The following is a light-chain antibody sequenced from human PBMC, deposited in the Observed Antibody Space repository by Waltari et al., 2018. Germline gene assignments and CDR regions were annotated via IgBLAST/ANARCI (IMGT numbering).Light chain of an antibody. CDR3: SSYTSSSTLV. J-gene: IGLJ1*01. CDR2: EVS. CDR1: SSDVGGYNY. V-gene: IGLV2-14*01. Sequence: QSALTQPASVSGSPAQSLTISCTGTSSDVGGYNYVSWYQQHPGKAPKLMIYEVSNRPSGVSNRFSGSKSGNTASLTISGLQAEDEADYYCSSYTSSSTLVFGTGTKVTVL.